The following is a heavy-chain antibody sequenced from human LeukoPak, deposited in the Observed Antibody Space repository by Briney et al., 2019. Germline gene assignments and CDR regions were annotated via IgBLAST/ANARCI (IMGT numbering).Heavy chain of an antibody. V-gene: IGHV1-69*05. CDR3: ASRPFYDSSGYYPPDPY. CDR2: ILPIFGTA. Sequence: GASVKVSCKASGGTFSSYAISWVRQAPGQGREWMGGILPIFGTANYAQKFQGRVQITTDESPSTAHMALSSLRSEDTAVYYCASRPFYDSSGYYPPDPYWGQGTLVTVSS. D-gene: IGHD3-22*01. CDR1: GGTFSSYA. J-gene: IGHJ4*02.